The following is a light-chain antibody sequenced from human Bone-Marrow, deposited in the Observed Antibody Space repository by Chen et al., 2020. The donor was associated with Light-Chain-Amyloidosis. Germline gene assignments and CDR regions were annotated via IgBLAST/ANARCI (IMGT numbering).Light chain of an antibody. V-gene: IGKV2-28*01. J-gene: IGKJ1*01. CDR2: LGS. CDR3: MQALQTPPWT. Sequence: DIVMTQSPLSLPVTPREPAPISCRSSQSLLQSNGYNYSDWYLQKPGQSPQLLIYLGSNRASGVPDRFSGSGSGTEFTLKISRVEAEDVGVYYCMQALQTPPWTFGQGTKVEIK. CDR1: QSLLQSNGYNY.